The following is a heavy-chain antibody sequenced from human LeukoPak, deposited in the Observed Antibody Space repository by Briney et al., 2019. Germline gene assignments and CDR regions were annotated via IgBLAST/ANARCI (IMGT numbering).Heavy chain of an antibody. CDR2: FSAYNGNT. V-gene: IGHV1-18*01. CDR3: ARDPRRKWELLADAFDI. J-gene: IGHJ3*02. D-gene: IGHD1-26*01. CDR1: GYTFTSYG. Sequence: ASVKVSCKASGYTFTSYGISWVRQAPGQGLEWMGWFSAYNGNTNYAQKLQGRVTMTTDTSTSTAYLQLRSLRSDDTAVYYCARDPRRKWELLADAFDIWGQGTMVTVSS.